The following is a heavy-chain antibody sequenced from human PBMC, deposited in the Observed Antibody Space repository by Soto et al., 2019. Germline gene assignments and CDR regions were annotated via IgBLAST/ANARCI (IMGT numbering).Heavy chain of an antibody. V-gene: IGHV4-4*02. CDR1: GGFTSTNNW. CDR2: AYHSGST. D-gene: IGHD3-10*01. J-gene: IGHJ4*02. Sequence: PSETLSLTCAVSGGFTSTNNWWSWVRQPSGKGLEWIGDAYHSGSTEYNPSLKSRVSISVDKSKNQISLKLTSATAADTAVYYCARSPPSSYYGGSGTFDYWGQGTLVTVSS. CDR3: ARSPPSSYYGGSGTFDY.